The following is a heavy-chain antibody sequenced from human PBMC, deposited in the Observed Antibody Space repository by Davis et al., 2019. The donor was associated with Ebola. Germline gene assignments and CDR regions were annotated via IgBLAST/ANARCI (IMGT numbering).Heavy chain of an antibody. CDR2: IYYSGST. Sequence: SETLSLTCTVSGGSISSSSYYWGWIRQPPGKGLEWIGSIYYSGSTYYNPSLKSRVTIFVDTSKNQFSLKLSSVTAADTAVYYCARPHYYDSSGYYSHWGQGTLVTVSS. CDR1: GGSISSSSYY. CDR3: ARPHYYDSSGYYSH. J-gene: IGHJ4*02. D-gene: IGHD3-22*01. V-gene: IGHV4-39*01.